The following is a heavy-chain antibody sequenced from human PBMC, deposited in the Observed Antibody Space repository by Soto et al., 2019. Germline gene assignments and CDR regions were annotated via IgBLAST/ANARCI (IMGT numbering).Heavy chain of an antibody. V-gene: IGHV4-59*01. Sequence: PSETLSLTCTVSGGSISSYYWSWIRQPPGKGLEWIGYIYYSGSTNYNPSLKSRVTISVDTSKNQFSLKLSSVTAADTAVYYCARGPGLRFLEWLLGAFDIWGQGTMVTVSS. CDR2: IYYSGST. D-gene: IGHD3-3*01. J-gene: IGHJ3*02. CDR3: ARGPGLRFLEWLLGAFDI. CDR1: GGSISSYY.